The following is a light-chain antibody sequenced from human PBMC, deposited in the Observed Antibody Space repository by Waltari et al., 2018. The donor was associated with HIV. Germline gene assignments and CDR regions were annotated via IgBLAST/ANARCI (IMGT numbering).Light chain of an antibody. CDR2: WAS. CDR3: QQYYSTPLT. Sequence: DIVMTQSPDSLSVSLGERAAINCKSSQSVLYSSNNKNYLAGYQQKPGQPPKLLFYWASTRASGVPDRFSGSGSGADFTLTISSLQAEDVAVYYCQQYYSTPLTFGGGTKVEIK. J-gene: IGKJ4*01. CDR1: QSVLYSSNNKNY. V-gene: IGKV4-1*01.